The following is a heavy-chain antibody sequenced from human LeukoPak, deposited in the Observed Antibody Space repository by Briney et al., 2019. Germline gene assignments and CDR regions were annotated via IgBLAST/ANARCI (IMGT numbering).Heavy chain of an antibody. CDR3: ARGNSNNDAFDI. D-gene: IGHD4-11*01. Sequence: GASVKVSCKASGGTFSSYAISGVRQAPGQGLEWVGGIIPIFGTANYAQKFQGRVTITADESTSTAYMELSSLRSEDTAVYYCARGNSNNDAFDIWGQGTMVTVSS. J-gene: IGHJ3*02. CDR1: GGTFSSYA. V-gene: IGHV1-69*13. CDR2: IIPIFGTA.